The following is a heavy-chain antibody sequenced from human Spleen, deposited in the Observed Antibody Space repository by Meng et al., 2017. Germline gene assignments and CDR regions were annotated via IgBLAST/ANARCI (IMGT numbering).Heavy chain of an antibody. CDR1: GGSLSAYH. V-gene: IGHV4-34*01. CDR2: IHHSGST. J-gene: IGHJ6*02. CDR3: ARGAVVTLIFYHAMDV. D-gene: IGHD2-21*02. Sequence: SETLSLTCAVYGGSLSAYHWSWIRQSPGEGLEWIGEIHHSGSTNYNPSLKSRVTLSVDTAKNQFSLKLRSVNAADTAVYYCARGAVVTLIFYHAMDVWGQGTTVTVSS.